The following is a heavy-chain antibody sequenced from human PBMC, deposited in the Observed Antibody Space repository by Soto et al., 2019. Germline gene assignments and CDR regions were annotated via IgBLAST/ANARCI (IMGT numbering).Heavy chain of an antibody. D-gene: IGHD3-3*01. CDR2: INPSGGST. Sequence: ASVKFSCKASGYTFTSYYMHWVRQAPGQGLEWMGIINPSGGSTSYAQKFQGRVTMTRDTSTSTVYMELSSLRSEDTAVYYCARTPGRLRFLEWAYGMDVWGQGTTVTVSS. CDR3: ARTPGRLRFLEWAYGMDV. CDR1: GYTFTSYY. V-gene: IGHV1-46*01. J-gene: IGHJ6*02.